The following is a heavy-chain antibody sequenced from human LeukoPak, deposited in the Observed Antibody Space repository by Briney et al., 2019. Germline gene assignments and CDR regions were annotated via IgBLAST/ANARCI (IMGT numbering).Heavy chain of an antibody. V-gene: IGHV4-34*01. Sequence: SETLSLTCAVYGGSFSGYYWSWIRPPPGKGREWIGEINHSGSTNYNPSLKSRVTISVDTSKNQFSLKLSSVSAADTAVYYCAKTDCSSTSCNGMDVWGQGTTVTVSS. CDR2: INHSGST. D-gene: IGHD2-2*01. J-gene: IGHJ6*02. CDR3: AKTDCSSTSCNGMDV. CDR1: GGSFSGYY.